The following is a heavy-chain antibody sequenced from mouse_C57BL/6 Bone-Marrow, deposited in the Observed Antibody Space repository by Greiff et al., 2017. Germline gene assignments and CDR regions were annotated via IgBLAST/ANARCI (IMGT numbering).Heavy chain of an antibody. Sequence: QVQLKESGAELARPGASVKLSCKASGYTFTSYGISWVKQRTGQGLEWIGEIYPRSGNTYYNEKFKGKATLTADKSSSTAYMELRSLTSEDSAVYFCARNYGSRGDWYFDVWGTGTTVTVSS. J-gene: IGHJ1*03. V-gene: IGHV1-81*01. CDR3: ARNYGSRGDWYFDV. D-gene: IGHD1-1*01. CDR2: IYPRSGNT. CDR1: GYTFTSYG.